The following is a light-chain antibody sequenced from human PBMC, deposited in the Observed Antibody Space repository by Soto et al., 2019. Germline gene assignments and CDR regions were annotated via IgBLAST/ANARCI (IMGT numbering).Light chain of an antibody. CDR1: QSITNSY. Sequence: EIVLTQSPGTLSLSPGERVTLSCRASQSITNSYLAWYQQKPGQAPRLLIYGASSRATGIPDRFSGGGSGADFTLTISRLEPEDFAVYYCHQYGSSPGLFTFGPGTKVDVK. CDR2: GAS. CDR3: HQYGSSPGLFT. V-gene: IGKV3-20*01. J-gene: IGKJ3*01.